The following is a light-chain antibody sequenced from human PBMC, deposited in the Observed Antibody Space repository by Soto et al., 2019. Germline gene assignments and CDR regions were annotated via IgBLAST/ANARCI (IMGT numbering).Light chain of an antibody. Sequence: EIVLTQSPGTLSLSPGEIATLSCRASQSVSSNYLAWYQQKPGRAPRLLNYGASSRDTGIPNMFSGSGSGTDFTLTISRLEPEDVAVYYCQQYGGSMTFGQGTKVEIQ. CDR3: QQYGGSMT. CDR1: QSVSSNY. V-gene: IGKV3-20*01. CDR2: GAS. J-gene: IGKJ1*01.